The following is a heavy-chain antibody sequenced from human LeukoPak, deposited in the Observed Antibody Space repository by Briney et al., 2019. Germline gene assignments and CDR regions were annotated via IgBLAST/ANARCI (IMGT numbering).Heavy chain of an antibody. V-gene: IGHV1-2*02. CDR3: ARPYCSSTSCYGWFDP. D-gene: IGHD2-2*01. J-gene: IGHJ5*02. Sequence: ASVKVSCKASGYTFTGYYMHWVRQAPGQGLEWMGWINPNSGGTNYAQKFQGRVTMTRDTSISTAYMELSRLRSDDTAVYYCARPYCSSTSCYGWFDPWGQGTLVTVSS. CDR2: INPNSGGT. CDR1: GYTFTGYY.